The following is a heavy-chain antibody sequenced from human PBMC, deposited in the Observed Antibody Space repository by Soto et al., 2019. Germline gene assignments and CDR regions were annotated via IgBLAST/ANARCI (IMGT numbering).Heavy chain of an antibody. Sequence: ESGGGLVQPGGSLRLSCAASGFSFSSYSMNWVRQAPGKGLEWVSYISSSSRTINYADSVKGRFTISRDNAKNSLYLQMNSLRDEDTAVYYCASGYYYDSSGYPIPIPAGVFDYWGQGTLVTVSS. CDR1: GFSFSSYS. CDR3: ASGYYYDSSGYPIPIPAGVFDY. J-gene: IGHJ4*02. D-gene: IGHD3-22*01. V-gene: IGHV3-48*02. CDR2: ISSSSRTI.